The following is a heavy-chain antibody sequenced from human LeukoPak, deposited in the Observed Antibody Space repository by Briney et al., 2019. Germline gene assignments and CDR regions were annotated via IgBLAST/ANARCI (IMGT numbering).Heavy chain of an antibody. D-gene: IGHD5-18*01. CDR2: TYTGGST. Sequence: SETLSLTCTVSGGSISSYHWIWIRQPAGKGLEWIGHTYTGGSTNYNPSLTSRVTMSVDTSKNQISLKVSSVTAADTAVYYCARVGYRYSINDWSRIGLGAYPTKYYYYMDVWGKGTTVTVSS. V-gene: IGHV4-4*07. CDR1: GGSISSYH. CDR3: ARVGYRYSINDWSRIGLGAYPTKYYYYMDV. J-gene: IGHJ6*03.